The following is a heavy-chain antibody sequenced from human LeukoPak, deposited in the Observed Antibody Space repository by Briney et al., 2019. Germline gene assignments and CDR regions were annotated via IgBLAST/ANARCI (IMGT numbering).Heavy chain of an antibody. V-gene: IGHV1-2*02. J-gene: IGHJ4*02. CDR1: GYTFTSYD. CDR3: ARADDILTVGDY. CDR2: INPNSGGT. D-gene: IGHD3-9*01. Sequence: ASVKVSCKASGYTFTSYDINWVRQAPGQGLEWMGWINPNSGGTNYAQKFQGRVTMTRDTSISTAYMELSRLRSDDTAVYYCARADDILTVGDYWGQGTLVTVSS.